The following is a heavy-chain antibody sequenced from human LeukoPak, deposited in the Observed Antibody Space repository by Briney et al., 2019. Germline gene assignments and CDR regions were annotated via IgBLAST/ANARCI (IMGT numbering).Heavy chain of an antibody. CDR1: GYSISSGYY. J-gene: IGHJ5*02. CDR2: IYHSGST. V-gene: IGHV4-38-2*02. CDR3: ARDLARNFYYDFWSGYYNWFDP. D-gene: IGHD3-3*01. Sequence: PSETLSLTCTVSGYSISSGYYWGWIRPPPGKGLEWVGSIYHSGSTYYNASLKSRVTISVATSNNQLSLKLSSVTAADTAVYYCARDLARNFYYDFWSGYYNWFDPWGQGTLVTVSS.